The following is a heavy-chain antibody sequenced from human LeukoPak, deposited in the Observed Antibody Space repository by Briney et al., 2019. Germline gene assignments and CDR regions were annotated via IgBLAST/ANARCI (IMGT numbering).Heavy chain of an antibody. V-gene: IGHV3-30*02. Sequence: GGSLRLSCAASGFTFGSYGMHWVRQAPGKGLEWVAFIRYDGSNKYYADSVKGRFTISRDNFKNTLYLQMNSLRAEGTAVYYCAKDRNDYDYVWGSYRWFYFDYWGQGTLVTVSS. CDR2: IRYDGSNK. CDR3: AKDRNDYDYVWGSYRWFYFDY. D-gene: IGHD3-16*02. J-gene: IGHJ4*02. CDR1: GFTFGSYG.